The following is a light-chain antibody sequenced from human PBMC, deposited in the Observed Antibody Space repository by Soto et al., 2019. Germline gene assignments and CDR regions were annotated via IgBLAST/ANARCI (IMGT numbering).Light chain of an antibody. CDR1: QSIRSW. Sequence: DIQMTQSPSILSASVGDRVTITCRASQSIRSWLAWYQQKPGKAPKLLIYDAYSLESGVPSRFSGRRSGTEFTLTIAGLQPEDFAIYYCQQYNVYSWTFGQGTKVDIK. V-gene: IGKV1-5*01. CDR2: DAY. J-gene: IGKJ1*01. CDR3: QQYNVYSWT.